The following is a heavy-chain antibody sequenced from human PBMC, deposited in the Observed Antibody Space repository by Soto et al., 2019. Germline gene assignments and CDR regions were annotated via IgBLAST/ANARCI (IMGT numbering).Heavy chain of an antibody. CDR1: GFTFSSYA. Sequence: GGSLRLSCAASGFTFSSYAMSWVRQAPGKGLEWVSAISGSGGSTYYADSVKGRFTISRDNSKNTLYLQMNSLRAEDTAVYYCAKDRRLTVRGVIITGFDYWGQGTLVTVSS. J-gene: IGHJ4*02. D-gene: IGHD3-10*01. CDR2: ISGSGGST. V-gene: IGHV3-23*01. CDR3: AKDRRLTVRGVIITGFDY.